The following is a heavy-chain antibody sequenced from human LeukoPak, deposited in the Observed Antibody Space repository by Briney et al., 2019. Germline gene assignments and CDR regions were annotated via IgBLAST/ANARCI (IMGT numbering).Heavy chain of an antibody. D-gene: IGHD5-24*01. J-gene: IGHJ4*02. CDR2: IHPSGIF. Sequence: PSETLSLTCAVYGGSFYDYYCSWLRQPPGKGLEWIGEIHPSGIFYYNSSLLSRVTISIDTSKSQFSLRLTSVAAADTAFYYCARGRDRSKAGDHWGQGSLVTVSS. V-gene: IGHV4-34*01. CDR1: GGSFYDYY. CDR3: ARGRDRSKAGDH.